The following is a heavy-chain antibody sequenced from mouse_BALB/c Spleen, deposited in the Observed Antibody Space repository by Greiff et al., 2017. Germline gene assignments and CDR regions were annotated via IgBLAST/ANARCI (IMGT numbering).Heavy chain of an antibody. CDR2: IHYSSST. CDR1: GYSITSGYS. CDR3: ARSYGSSYAMDY. D-gene: IGHD1-1*01. Sequence: VQLKESGPDLVKPSQSLSLTCTVTGYSITSGYSWHWIRQFPGNKLEWMGYIHYSSSTNYNPSLKSRISITRDTSKNQFFLQLISVTTEDTATYCCARSYGSSYAMDYWGQGTSVTVSS. J-gene: IGHJ4*01. V-gene: IGHV3-1*02.